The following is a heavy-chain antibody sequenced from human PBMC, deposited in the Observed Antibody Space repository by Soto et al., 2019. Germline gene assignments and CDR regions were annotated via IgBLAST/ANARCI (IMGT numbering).Heavy chain of an antibody. J-gene: IGHJ6*02. D-gene: IGHD3-9*01. CDR2: ISAYNGNT. Sequence: GASVKVSCKASGYTFTSYGISWVRQAPGQGLEWMGWISAYNGNTNYAQKLQGRVTMTTDTSTSTAYMELRSLRSDDTAVYYCASQTYYDILTAEGAISSYYYYGMDVWGQGTTVSVSS. V-gene: IGHV1-18*01. CDR1: GYTFTSYG. CDR3: ASQTYYDILTAEGAISSYYYYGMDV.